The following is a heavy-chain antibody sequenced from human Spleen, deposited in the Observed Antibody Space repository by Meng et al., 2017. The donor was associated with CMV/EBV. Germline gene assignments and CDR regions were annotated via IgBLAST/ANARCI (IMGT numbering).Heavy chain of an antibody. D-gene: IGHD3-3*01. J-gene: IGHJ5*02. CDR1: RPSIRNDNYY. Sequence: SETLSLTCTVSRPSIRNDNYYWSWIRQHPGKGLEWIEYISYSGFTYYNPSLKSRVIISVDTSKNQFSLRLSSVTAADTAVYYCASTKITTVGVVTFETASYNWFDPWGQGTLVTVSS. V-gene: IGHV4-30-4*02. CDR3: ASTKITTVGVVTFETASYNWFDP. CDR2: ISYSGFT.